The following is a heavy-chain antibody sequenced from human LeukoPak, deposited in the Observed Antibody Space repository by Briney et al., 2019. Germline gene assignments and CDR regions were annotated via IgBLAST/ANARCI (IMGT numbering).Heavy chain of an antibody. D-gene: IGHD4-17*01. J-gene: IGHJ4*02. CDR3: ARDRFTLYGDYGY. V-gene: IGHV1-18*01. Sequence: GASVKVSCKASGYTFSTYGISWVRQAPGQGLEGMGWISAQNGNTNYAQKFQGRVTLTTDTSTSTAYMELRSLRSDDSAVYYCARDRFTLYGDYGYWGQGTLVTVSS. CDR1: GYTFSTYG. CDR2: ISAQNGNT.